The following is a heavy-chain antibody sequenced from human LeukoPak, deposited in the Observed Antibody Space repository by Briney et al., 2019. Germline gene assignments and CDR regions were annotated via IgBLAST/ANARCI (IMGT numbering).Heavy chain of an antibody. CDR2: INPNSDGI. Sequence: LKDSSKDSRYTLTGYYMHRVRPTPEPGLEWMGWINPNSDGINNAQTFQGRDTPTRDTSSSAAVMKLSRLRSDDAVVEYGASSPAKVRLWGQGTLVTVSS. D-gene: IGHD6-25*01. CDR3: ASSPAKVRL. CDR1: RYTLTGYY. J-gene: IGHJ4*02. V-gene: IGHV1-2*02.